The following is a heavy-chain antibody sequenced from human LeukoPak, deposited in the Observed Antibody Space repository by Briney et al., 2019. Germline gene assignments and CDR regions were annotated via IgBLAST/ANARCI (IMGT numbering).Heavy chain of an antibody. J-gene: IGHJ4*02. CDR1: GFTFSTYA. Sequence: PGGSLRLSCAASGFTFSTYAMNWVRQAPGKGLEWVSSISSASTYVHYADSVKGRFTISRDNAKNSLYLQMNSLRAEDTAVYYCARARDILTGPEYWGQGTLVTVSS. V-gene: IGHV3-21*01. CDR3: ARARDILTGPEY. D-gene: IGHD3-9*01. CDR2: ISSASTYV.